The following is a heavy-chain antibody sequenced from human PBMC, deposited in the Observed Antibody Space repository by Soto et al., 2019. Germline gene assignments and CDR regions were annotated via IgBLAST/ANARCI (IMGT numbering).Heavy chain of an antibody. J-gene: IGHJ4*02. CDR1: GFTFSSCA. CDR3: AKDIGDSDYYPIDY. CDR2: ISGSGGYI. Sequence: EVVLLESGGGLAQPGGSLRLSCAASGFTFSSCAMNWVRQAPGRGLEWVSTISGSGGYIFYADSVKGRFTLSRDNSKNTVYLQMNSLRAEDTALYYCAKDIGDSDYYPIDYWGQGTLVTVSS. V-gene: IGHV3-23*01. D-gene: IGHD3-22*01.